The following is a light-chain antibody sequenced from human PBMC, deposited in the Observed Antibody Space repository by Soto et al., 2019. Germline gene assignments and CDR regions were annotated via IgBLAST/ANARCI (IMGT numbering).Light chain of an antibody. Sequence: IVLTQSPATLSLSPGESATLSCRASQSVTKCLAWYQQQPGQAPRLLIYDVSSRAPGIPARFSGSGSGTDFTLTISSLEPEDFAVYYCQQCNNWPPITFGQGTRLEIK. J-gene: IGKJ5*01. CDR2: DVS. CDR1: QSVTKC. V-gene: IGKV3-11*01. CDR3: QQCNNWPPIT.